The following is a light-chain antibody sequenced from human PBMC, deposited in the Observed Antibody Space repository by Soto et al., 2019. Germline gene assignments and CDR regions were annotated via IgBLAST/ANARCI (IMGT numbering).Light chain of an antibody. CDR3: STYAGNHNLV. CDR1: SSDVGGYND. CDR2: EVS. V-gene: IGLV2-8*01. J-gene: IGLJ1*01. Sequence: QSALTQPPSASGSPGQSVTISCTGTSSDVGGYNDVSLYQQHPGKAPKLLIYEVSKRPSGVPYRCSGSKSGNTASLTVSGIQAEDEADYYCSTYAGNHNLVFGTGTQLTV.